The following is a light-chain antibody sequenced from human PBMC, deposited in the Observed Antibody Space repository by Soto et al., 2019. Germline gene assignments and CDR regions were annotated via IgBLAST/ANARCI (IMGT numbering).Light chain of an antibody. J-gene: IGKJ1*01. CDR3: HQRQSWPRT. CDR1: QYINTR. CDR2: QTS. V-gene: IGKV3-11*01. Sequence: EIVFTQSPATLSSFPGDRVTLSCRASQYINTRLAWYQHRPGQSPRLLIYQTSLRAAGIPARFSASGSGTDFTLTISDVQPEDFALYCCHQRQSWPRTFGQGTKVDIK.